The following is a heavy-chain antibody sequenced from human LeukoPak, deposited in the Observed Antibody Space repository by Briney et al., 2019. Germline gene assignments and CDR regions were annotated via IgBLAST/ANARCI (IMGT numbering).Heavy chain of an antibody. Sequence: GGSLRLSCAASGFTFRSYAMNWVRQAPGKGLEWVSAISGSGSATYYADSVKGRLTISRDNSKNTLYLQMNSLRAEDTAVYYCAKDQYGEAFDIWGPGTMVTVSS. V-gene: IGHV3-23*01. CDR2: ISGSGSAT. J-gene: IGHJ3*02. CDR3: AKDQYGEAFDI. CDR1: GFTFRSYA. D-gene: IGHD4-17*01.